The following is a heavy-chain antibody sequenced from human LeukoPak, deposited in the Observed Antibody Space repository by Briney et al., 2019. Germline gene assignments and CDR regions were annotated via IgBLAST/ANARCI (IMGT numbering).Heavy chain of an antibody. Sequence: GGSLRLSCAASGFTFSSYGMSWVRQAPEKGLQWVSAISGGGVSTYYADSVRGRFTISRDNSKNTLYLQMNSLRAEDTAVYYCARDSPNDGILWWSIDYWGQGTLVTVSS. D-gene: IGHD2-21*01. CDR3: ARDSPNDGILWWSIDY. CDR1: GFTFSSYG. V-gene: IGHV3-23*01. CDR2: ISGGGVST. J-gene: IGHJ4*02.